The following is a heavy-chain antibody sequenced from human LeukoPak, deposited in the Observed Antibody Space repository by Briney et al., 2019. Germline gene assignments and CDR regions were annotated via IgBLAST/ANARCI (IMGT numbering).Heavy chain of an antibody. CDR3: ATKGSSWYQYYFDY. J-gene: IGHJ4*02. Sequence: ASVKVSCKVSGYTLTELSMHWVRQAPGKGLEWMGSFDPEDGETIYAQKFQGRVTMTEDTSTDTAYMELSSLRSEDTAVYYCATKGSSWYQYYFDYWGQGTLVTVSS. V-gene: IGHV1-24*01. CDR2: FDPEDGET. D-gene: IGHD6-13*01. CDR1: GYTLTELS.